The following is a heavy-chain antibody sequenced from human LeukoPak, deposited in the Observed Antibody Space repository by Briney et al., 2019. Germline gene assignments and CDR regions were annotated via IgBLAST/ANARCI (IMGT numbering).Heavy chain of an antibody. Sequence: PSETLSLTCTVSGGSIGSYYWSWIRQPPGKGLEWIGYIYYSGSTNYNPSLKSRVTISVDTSKNQFSLKLSSVTAADTAVYYCARDTVDYGSGSYANNWFDPWGQGTLVTVSS. CDR3: ARDTVDYGSGSYANNWFDP. CDR2: IYYSGST. J-gene: IGHJ5*02. D-gene: IGHD3-10*01. V-gene: IGHV4-59*12. CDR1: GGSIGSYY.